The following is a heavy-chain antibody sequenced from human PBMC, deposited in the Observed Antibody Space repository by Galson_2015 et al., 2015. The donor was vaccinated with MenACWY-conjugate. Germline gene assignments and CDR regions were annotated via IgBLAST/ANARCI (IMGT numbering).Heavy chain of an antibody. V-gene: IGHV3-48*01. D-gene: IGHD2-8*01. J-gene: IGHJ4*02. Sequence: SLRLSCAASGFTFNSYNMNWVRQAPGKGLEWVSYISGDSNTIYYADSVKGRFTISRDNAKNSVHLQMNSLRAEDTAVYYCATSRTYLYLDYWGQGTLVSVS. CDR3: ATSRTYLYLDY. CDR1: GFTFNSYN. CDR2: ISGDSNTI.